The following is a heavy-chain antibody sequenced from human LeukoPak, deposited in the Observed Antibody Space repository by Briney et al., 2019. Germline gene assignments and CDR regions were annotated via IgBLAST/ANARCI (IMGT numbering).Heavy chain of an antibody. CDR2: IIPIFGTA. Sequence: GSSVKVSCKASGGTFSSYAISWVRQAPGQGLGWMGGIIPIFGTANYAQKFQGRVTITADESTSTAYMELSSLRSGDTAVYYCAGDLAYCGGDCYYSEDAFDIWGQGTMVTVSS. V-gene: IGHV1-69*01. J-gene: IGHJ3*02. CDR3: AGDLAYCGGDCYYSEDAFDI. CDR1: GGTFSSYA. D-gene: IGHD2-21*02.